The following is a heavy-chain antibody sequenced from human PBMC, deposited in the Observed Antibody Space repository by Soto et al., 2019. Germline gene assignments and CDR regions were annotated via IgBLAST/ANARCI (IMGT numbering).Heavy chain of an antibody. D-gene: IGHD3-16*02. Sequence: QVQLVESGGGVVQPGRSLRLSCAASGFTFSSYAMHWVRQAPCKGLEWVAVISYDGSDKYYADSVKGRFTISRDNSKNTLNLPMNSLRSDATAVYYCAKALGELSPESYDSWGQGTLITVSS. CDR2: ISYDGSDK. V-gene: IGHV3-30*18. CDR1: GFTFSSYA. CDR3: AKALGELSPESYDS. J-gene: IGHJ4*02.